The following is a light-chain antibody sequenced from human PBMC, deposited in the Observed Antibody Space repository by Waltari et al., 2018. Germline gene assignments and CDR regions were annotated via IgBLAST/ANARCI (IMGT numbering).Light chain of an antibody. J-gene: IGKJ1*01. CDR2: DAF. V-gene: IGKV3-20*01. Sequence: EIVLTQSPDTLSLSPGERATLSCRVSQSVSGTFLAWYQQKPGQAPRLLIYDAFNRATGIPDKFSGGGSGTDFTLTISRLEPEDFAVYYCQHYNNWPPGTTFGQGTKLEIK. CDR3: QHYNNWPPGTT. CDR1: QSVSGTF.